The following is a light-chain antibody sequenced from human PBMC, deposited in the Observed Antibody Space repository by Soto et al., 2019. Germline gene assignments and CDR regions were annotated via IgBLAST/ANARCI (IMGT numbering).Light chain of an antibody. CDR3: MKRIEFPRT. Sequence: DIVMTQTPLSLPVTPGEPASISCRSSQSLLDSDDGKTYLDWYLQKPGQSPQLLIYTVSYRASGVPDRFSGSGSGTDFTLKISRVEAEDVGVYYCMKRIEFPRTFGQGTKVEIK. V-gene: IGKV2-40*01. J-gene: IGKJ1*01. CDR1: QSLLDSDDGKTY. CDR2: TVS.